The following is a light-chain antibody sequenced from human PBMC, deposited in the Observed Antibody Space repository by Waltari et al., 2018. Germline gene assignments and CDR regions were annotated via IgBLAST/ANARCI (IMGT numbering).Light chain of an antibody. CDR2: EST. J-gene: IGLJ2*01. V-gene: IGLV2-14*02. CDR3: CSYTNTHVV. Sequence: QSALTQPASVSGSPGQSITISCTGTSSDVGSNNLVSWYQQHPGQAPKLLVYESTKRTSGVSNRFSGSKSGNTASLTISGLQAEDEGDYYCCSYTNTHVVFGGGTKLTVL. CDR1: SSDVGSNNL.